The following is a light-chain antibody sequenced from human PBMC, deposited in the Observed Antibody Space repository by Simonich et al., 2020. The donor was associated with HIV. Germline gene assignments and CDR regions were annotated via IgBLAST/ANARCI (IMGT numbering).Light chain of an antibody. J-gene: IGKJ5*01. V-gene: IGKV1-5*03. Sequence: DIQMTQSPSSLSASVGDRVTITCRASQSISSWLAWYQQKPGKAPKLLIYKASSLESGVPSRFNGSGSGTDFTLTISSLQPEDFATYYCQQFTNYLSITFGQGTRLEIK. CDR1: QSISSW. CDR2: KAS. CDR3: QQFTNYLSIT.